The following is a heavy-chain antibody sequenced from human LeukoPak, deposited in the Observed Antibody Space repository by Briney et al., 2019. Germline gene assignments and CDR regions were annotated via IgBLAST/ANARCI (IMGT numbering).Heavy chain of an antibody. D-gene: IGHD4-17*01. CDR2: INPSGGST. Sequence: ASVKVSCKASGYTFTSYYMHWVRQAPGQGLEWMGIINPSGGSTSYAQKFQGRVTMTRDTSTSTVYMELSSLRSQDTAVYYCARAYYGDYDGTEHWYFDLWGRGTLVTVSS. CDR1: GYTFTSYY. V-gene: IGHV1-46*03. CDR3: ARAYYGDYDGTEHWYFDL. J-gene: IGHJ2*01.